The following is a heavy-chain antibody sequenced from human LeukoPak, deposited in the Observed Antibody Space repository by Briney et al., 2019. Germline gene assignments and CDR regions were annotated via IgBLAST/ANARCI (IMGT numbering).Heavy chain of an antibody. CDR2: SWYEGGKE. Sequence: PGGSLRLSCAASGFTFSNYNMHWVRQAPGKGLEWVAFSWYEGGKENYAASVKGRFTISRDNSKNTVYLQMNSLRAEDTAVYYCARDPHSLDYWGQGTRVTVSS. CDR1: GFTFSNYN. CDR3: ARDPHSLDY. V-gene: IGHV3-33*01. J-gene: IGHJ4*02.